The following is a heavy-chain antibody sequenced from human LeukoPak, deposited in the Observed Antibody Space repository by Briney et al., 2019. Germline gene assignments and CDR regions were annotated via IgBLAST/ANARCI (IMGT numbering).Heavy chain of an antibody. CDR1: GFTSSNYG. Sequence: GGSLRLSCAASGFTSSNYGMHWVRQAPGKGLEWVAVISYDGSNKYYADSVKGRFTISRDNSKNTLYLQMNSLRAEGTAVYYCAKDSVGAGSHFDYWGQGTLVTVSS. D-gene: IGHD1-26*01. J-gene: IGHJ4*02. CDR3: AKDSVGAGSHFDY. CDR2: ISYDGSNK. V-gene: IGHV3-30*18.